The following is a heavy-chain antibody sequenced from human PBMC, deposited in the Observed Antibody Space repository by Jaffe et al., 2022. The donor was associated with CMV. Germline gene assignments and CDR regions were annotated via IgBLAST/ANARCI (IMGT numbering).Heavy chain of an antibody. V-gene: IGHV3-11*06. CDR3: ASGSLDSSGWYENYYYYMDV. CDR1: GFTFSDYY. Sequence: QVQLVESGGGLVKPGGSLRLSCAASGFTFSDYYMSWIRQAPGKGLEWVSYISSSSSYTNYADSVKGRFTISRDNAKNSLYLQMNSLRAEDTAVYYCASGSLDSSGWYENYYYYMDVWGKGTTVTVSS. J-gene: IGHJ6*03. CDR2: ISSSSSYT. D-gene: IGHD6-19*01.